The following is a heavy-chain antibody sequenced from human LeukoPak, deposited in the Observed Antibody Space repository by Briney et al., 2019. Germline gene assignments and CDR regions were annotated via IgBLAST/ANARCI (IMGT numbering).Heavy chain of an antibody. CDR2: FDPEDGET. CDR3: ARDQELELPPSNWFDP. Sequence: ASVKVSCKVSGYTLTELSMHWVRQAPGKGLEWMGGFDPEDGETIYAQKFQGRVTMTEDTSTDTAYMELSSLRAEDTAVYYCARDQELELPPSNWFDPWGQGTLVTVSS. V-gene: IGHV1-24*01. CDR1: GYTLTELS. D-gene: IGHD1-7*01. J-gene: IGHJ5*02.